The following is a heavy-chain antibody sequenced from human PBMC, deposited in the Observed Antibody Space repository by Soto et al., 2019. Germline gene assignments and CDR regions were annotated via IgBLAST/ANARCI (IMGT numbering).Heavy chain of an antibody. D-gene: IGHD4-17*01. V-gene: IGHV4-39*01. Sequence: KSSETLSLTRTVSGGSVTNSSYYWGWIRQSPGKGLEWIGSVYYRGRSYSKSSVKSRVTISVDTSKNRFSLSLNSVTASDTAVYFCVSQRTTVPTQAYFDYWGPGALVTVSS. CDR1: GGSVTNSSYY. J-gene: IGHJ4*02. CDR3: VSQRTTVPTQAYFDY. CDR2: VYYRGRS.